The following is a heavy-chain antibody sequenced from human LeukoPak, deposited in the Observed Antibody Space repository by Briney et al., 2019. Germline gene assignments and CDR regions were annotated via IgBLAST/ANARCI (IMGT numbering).Heavy chain of an antibody. CDR3: AKDLGSYYYDSSGSV. Sequence: GGSLRLSCAASGLTFSSHWMHWVRQAPGKGLVWVSRITNDGSSTTYADSVKGRFTISRDNSKNTLYLQMNSLRAEDTAVYYCAKDLGSYYYDSSGSVWGQGTLVTVSS. D-gene: IGHD3-22*01. CDR2: ITNDGSST. J-gene: IGHJ4*02. V-gene: IGHV3-74*01. CDR1: GLTFSSHW.